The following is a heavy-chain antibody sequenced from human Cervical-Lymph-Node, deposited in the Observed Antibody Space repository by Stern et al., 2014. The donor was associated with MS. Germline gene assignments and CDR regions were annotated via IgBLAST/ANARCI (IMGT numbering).Heavy chain of an antibody. CDR3: ARAGDGSYYFDY. J-gene: IGHJ4*02. D-gene: IGHD1-26*01. CDR1: GFTFSSYA. CDR2: ISYDGSNK. Sequence: VHLVESGGGVVQPGRSLRLSCAASGFTFSSYAMHWVRQAPGKGLEWVAVISYDGSNKYYADSVKGRFTISRDNSKNTLYLQMNSLRAEDTAVYYCARAGDGSYYFDYWGQGTLVTVSS. V-gene: IGHV3-30*01.